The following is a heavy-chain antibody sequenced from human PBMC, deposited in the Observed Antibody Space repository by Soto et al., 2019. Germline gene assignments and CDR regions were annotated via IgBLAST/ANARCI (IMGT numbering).Heavy chain of an antibody. V-gene: IGHV4-39*01. D-gene: IGHD5-18*01. CDR3: ARIVTTSYGRDYFDF. J-gene: IGHJ4*02. CDR1: GGCVCSSMTSV. CDR2: IHHTGSA. Sequence: SGSLALTCTASGGCVCSSMTSVWAWLRQPPGKGLEYFGSIHHTGSAFYNPSLQSRVTISVDTSRNQFSLQVNSVTAADTAKYYCARIVTTSYGRDYFDFWGQGTLVTVSS.